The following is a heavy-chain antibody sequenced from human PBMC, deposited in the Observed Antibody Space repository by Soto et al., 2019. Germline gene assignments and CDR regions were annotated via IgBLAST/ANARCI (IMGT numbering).Heavy chain of an antibody. Sequence: GGSLRLSCAASGFSFSTYLMGWVRQAPGKGLEWVANIKQGGNEKFYVDSVKGRFTISRDNDKKSLYLQMDSLRVEDTAVYYCVGALTYEVPYYYYGMDVWGQGTTVTVSS. D-gene: IGHD3-16*01. CDR1: GFSFSTYL. V-gene: IGHV3-7*01. CDR3: VGALTYEVPYYYYGMDV. CDR2: IKQGGNEK. J-gene: IGHJ6*02.